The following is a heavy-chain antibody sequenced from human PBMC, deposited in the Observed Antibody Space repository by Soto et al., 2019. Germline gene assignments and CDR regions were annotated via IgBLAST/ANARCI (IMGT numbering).Heavy chain of an antibody. CDR1: GFTFSDYY. V-gene: IGHV3-11*06. Sequence: PGGSLRLSCAASGFTFSDYYMSWIRQAPGKGLEWVSYISSSSSYTNYADSVKGRFTISRDNAKNSLYLQMNSLRAEDTAVYYCARDLGYGGNSAYYYGMDVWGQGTTVTVSS. CDR2: ISSSSSYT. J-gene: IGHJ6*02. D-gene: IGHD4-17*01. CDR3: ARDLGYGGNSAYYYGMDV.